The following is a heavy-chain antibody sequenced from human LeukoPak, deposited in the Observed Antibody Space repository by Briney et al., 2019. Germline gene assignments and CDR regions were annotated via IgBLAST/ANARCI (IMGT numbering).Heavy chain of an antibody. D-gene: IGHD2-2*01. Sequence: GSLRLSCAASGFTFSRYDMSWVRQAPGKGLEWVSSISGSGGSTYYADSVKGRFTISRDNSKNALYLQMNSLRAEDTAVYYCAKYFIGVSCNGYFDYWGQGTLVPVAS. CDR2: ISGSGGST. CDR3: AKYFIGVSCNGYFDY. J-gene: IGHJ4*02. V-gene: IGHV3-23*01. CDR1: GFTFSRYD.